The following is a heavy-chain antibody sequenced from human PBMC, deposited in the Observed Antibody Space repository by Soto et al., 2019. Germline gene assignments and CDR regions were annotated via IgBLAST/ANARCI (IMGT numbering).Heavy chain of an antibody. D-gene: IGHD6-13*01. J-gene: IGHJ4*02. CDR2: INPDGGST. CDR1: GYSFIDHY. CDR3: ARDPRSWNYVGIWYS. V-gene: IGHV1-46*01. Sequence: QVQLVQSGAEAKKPGASVKISCKASGYSFIDHYIHWVRQAPGQGLEWMGVINPDGGSTSYAQKVQGRVSVTADTSTSTVYMELTILTREDTAVYYCARDPRSWNYVGIWYSWGKGTLVTVST.